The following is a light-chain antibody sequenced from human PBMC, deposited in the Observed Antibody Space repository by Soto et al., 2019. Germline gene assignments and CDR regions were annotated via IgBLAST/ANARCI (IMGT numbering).Light chain of an antibody. J-gene: IGKJ1*01. CDR2: DAS. CDR3: QQYGSSPGT. CDR1: QSVFSK. V-gene: IGKV3-20*01. Sequence: VFKQSPATFSVSPGERVGLSCRASQSVFSKLAWYQQRPGQAPTLLIFDASARAPGIPARFSGSGSGTEFTLTINRLEPEDFAVYYCQQYGSSPGTFGQGTKVDIK.